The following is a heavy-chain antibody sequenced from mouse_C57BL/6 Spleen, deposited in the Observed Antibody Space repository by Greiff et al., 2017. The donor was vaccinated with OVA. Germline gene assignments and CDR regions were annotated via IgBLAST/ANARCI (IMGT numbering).Heavy chain of an antibody. J-gene: IGHJ2*01. CDR3: AREEQLRLDD. Sequence: EVQLQQSGPELVKPGASVKISCKASGYTFTDYYMNWVKQSHGKSLEWIGDINPNNGGTSYNQKFKGKATLTVDKSSSTAYMELRSLTSEDSAVYYCAREEQLRLDDGGQGTTLTVSS. D-gene: IGHD3-2*02. V-gene: IGHV1-26*01. CDR1: GYTFTDYY. CDR2: INPNNGGT.